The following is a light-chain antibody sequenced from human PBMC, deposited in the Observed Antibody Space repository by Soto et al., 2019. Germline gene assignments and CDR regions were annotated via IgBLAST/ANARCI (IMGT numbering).Light chain of an antibody. Sequence: EVVMTQSPATLSVSPGEGATLYCRASQCIGATLAWYQHKPGQTPRLLIYDTSTRATGVPARFSGSRSGTAFTLTINSLQSEDFAVYYCQRYNHWPLTVGGGTKVESK. CDR3: QRYNHWPLT. J-gene: IGKJ4*01. V-gene: IGKV3-15*01. CDR2: DTS. CDR1: QCIGAT.